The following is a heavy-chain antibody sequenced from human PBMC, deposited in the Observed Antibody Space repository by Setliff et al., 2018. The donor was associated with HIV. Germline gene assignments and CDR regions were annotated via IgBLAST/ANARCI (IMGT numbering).Heavy chain of an antibody. D-gene: IGHD3-22*01. CDR1: GDSITTGVYY. CDR3: ARLQEDTYYYDSSGYPVWWFDP. V-gene: IGHV4-61*09. CDR2: IYASDNSGST. J-gene: IGHJ5*02. Sequence: SETLSLTCTVSGDSITTGVYYWSWIRQPAGQGLEWIGHIYASDNSGSTSYNPSLNSRVTISLDTSKNQFSLKLSSVTAADTAVYYCARLQEDTYYYDSSGYPVWWFDPWGQGTLVTVSS.